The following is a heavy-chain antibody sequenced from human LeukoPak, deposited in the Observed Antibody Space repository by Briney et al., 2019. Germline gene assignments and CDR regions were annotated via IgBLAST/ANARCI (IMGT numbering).Heavy chain of an antibody. CDR3: ARVCRKGRITMIGGAFDI. CDR1: GYTFSSYY. V-gene: IGHV1-46*01. Sequence: APVKVSCKASGYTFSSYYMHWVRQAPGQGLEWMGIISPSGASTTYTQKFQGRVTMARDMSTSTVYMELSSLRSEDTAVYYCARVCRKGRITMIGGAFDIWGQGTMVTVSS. D-gene: IGHD3-22*01. CDR2: ISPSGAST. J-gene: IGHJ3*02.